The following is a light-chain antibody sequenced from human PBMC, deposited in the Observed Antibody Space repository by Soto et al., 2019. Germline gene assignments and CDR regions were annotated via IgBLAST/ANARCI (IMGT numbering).Light chain of an antibody. J-gene: IGKJ1*01. CDR2: HAS. V-gene: IGKV1-39*01. CDR3: QQSYSTRWT. CDR1: QTISSW. Sequence: DIQMTQSPSTLSGSVGDRVTITCRASQTISSWLAWYQQKPGTAPKLLIYHASSLQSGVPSRFSGSGSGTDFTLTISSLQPEDFATYYCQQSYSTRWTFGQGTKVDIK.